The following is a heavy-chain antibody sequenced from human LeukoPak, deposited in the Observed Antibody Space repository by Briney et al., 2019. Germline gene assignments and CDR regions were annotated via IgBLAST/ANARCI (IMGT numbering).Heavy chain of an antibody. V-gene: IGHV1-18*01. J-gene: IGHJ4*02. CDR2: ISAYNGNT. CDR3: ARAEWELPYNDY. D-gene: IGHD1-26*01. Sequence: GASVKVSCKASGYTFTSYGSGWVRQAPGQVLEWMGWISAYNGNTNYAQKLQGRVTMTTDTSTSTAYMELRSLRSDDTAVYYCARAEWELPYNDYWGQGTLVTVSS. CDR1: GYTFTSYG.